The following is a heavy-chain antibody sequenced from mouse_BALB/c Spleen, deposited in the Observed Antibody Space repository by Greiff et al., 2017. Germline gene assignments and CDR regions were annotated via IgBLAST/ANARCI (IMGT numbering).Heavy chain of an antibody. J-gene: IGHJ4*01. CDR2: ISYSGST. V-gene: IGHV3-2*02. Sequence: DVKLQESGPGLVKPSQSLSLTCTVTGYSITSDYAWNWIRQFPGNKLEWMGYISYSGSTSYNPSLKSRISITRDTSKNQFFLQLNSVTTEDTATYYCAREGIYDGYPYYAMDYWGQGTSVTVSS. CDR3: AREGIYDGYPYYAMDY. D-gene: IGHD2-3*01. CDR1: GYSITSDYA.